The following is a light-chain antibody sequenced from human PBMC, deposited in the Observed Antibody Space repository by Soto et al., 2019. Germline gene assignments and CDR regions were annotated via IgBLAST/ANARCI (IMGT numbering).Light chain of an antibody. Sequence: SALTQPPSASGSPGQSVTISCTGTSSDVGAYDYVSWYQQHPGKAPKLMIYEINKRPSGVPDRFSGSKSGKTASLPVSGLQAEDEADYYCSSFAGSNNFPYVFGTGTKVTVL. CDR3: SSFAGSNNFPYV. V-gene: IGLV2-8*01. CDR1: SSDVGAYDY. CDR2: EIN. J-gene: IGLJ1*01.